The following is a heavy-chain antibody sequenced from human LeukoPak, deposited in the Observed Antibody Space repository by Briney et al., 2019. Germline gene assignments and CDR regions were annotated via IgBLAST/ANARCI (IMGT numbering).Heavy chain of an antibody. CDR1: GYTFTGYY. V-gene: IGHV1-2*06. J-gene: IGHJ3*02. D-gene: IGHD3-22*01. CDR3: AQYDSSGYYLRAFDI. CDR2: INPNSGGT. Sequence: GASVKVSCKASGYTFTGYYMHWVRQAPGQGLEWMGRINPNSGGTNYAQKFQGRVTMTRDTSISTAYMELSRLRSDDTAVYYCAQYDSSGYYLRAFDIWGQGTMVTVSS.